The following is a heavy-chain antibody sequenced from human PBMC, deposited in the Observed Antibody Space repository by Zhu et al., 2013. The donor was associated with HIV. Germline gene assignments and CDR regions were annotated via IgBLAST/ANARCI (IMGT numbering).Heavy chain of an antibody. J-gene: IGHJ5*02. CDR2: IIPIFGTA. CDR3: ARDRGEGNWFDP. CDR1: GYTFTSYD. D-gene: IGHD2-21*01. Sequence: QVQLVQSGAEVKKPGASVKVSCQASGYTFTSYDINWVRQATGQGLEWMGGIIPIFGTANYAQKFQGRVTITADESTSTAYMELSSLRSEDTAVYYCARDRGEGNWFDPWGQGTLVTVSS. V-gene: IGHV1-69*01.